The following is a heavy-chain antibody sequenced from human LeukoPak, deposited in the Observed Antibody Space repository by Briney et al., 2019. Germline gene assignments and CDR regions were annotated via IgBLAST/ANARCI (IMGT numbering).Heavy chain of an antibody. J-gene: IGHJ4*02. CDR1: GGSFSGYY. CDR2: NNHSGST. CDR3: ARGVYCSGGSCFLPLDY. D-gene: IGHD2-15*01. V-gene: IGHV4-34*01. Sequence: SETLSLTCAAYGGSFSGYYLSWIRQPPGKGLEWIAENNHSGSTNYNPSLKSRVTISVDTSKNQFSLKLSSVTAPDTAVYYCARGVYCSGGSCFLPLDYWGQGTLVTVSS.